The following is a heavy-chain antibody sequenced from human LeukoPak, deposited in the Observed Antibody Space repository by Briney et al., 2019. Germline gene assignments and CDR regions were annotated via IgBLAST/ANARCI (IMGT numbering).Heavy chain of an antibody. CDR3: ARERLWSFDY. J-gene: IGHJ4*02. V-gene: IGHV3-30*04. CDR2: TSYDGSNK. Sequence: GGSLRLSCAASGFTFSGYPMHWVRQAPGKGLDWVAVTSYDGSNKYYADSVKRRFTISGDNSKNTLYLQMNSLRPEDAAVYYCARERLWSFDYWGQGTLVTVSS. D-gene: IGHD3-10*01. CDR1: GFTFSGYP.